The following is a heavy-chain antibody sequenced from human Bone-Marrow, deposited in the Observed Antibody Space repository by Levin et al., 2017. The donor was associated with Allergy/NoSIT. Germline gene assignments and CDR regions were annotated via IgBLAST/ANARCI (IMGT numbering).Heavy chain of an antibody. Sequence: GASVKVSCKASGGTFSSYAISWVRQAPGQGLEWMGGIIPIFGTANYAQKFQGRVTITADESTSTAYMELSSLRSEDTAVYYCARDLPPLDYGGNSLRDYYYYGMDVWGQGTTVTVSS. CDR1: GGTFSSYA. J-gene: IGHJ6*02. CDR2: IIPIFGTA. CDR3: ARDLPPLDYGGNSLRDYYYYGMDV. V-gene: IGHV1-69*13. D-gene: IGHD4-23*01.